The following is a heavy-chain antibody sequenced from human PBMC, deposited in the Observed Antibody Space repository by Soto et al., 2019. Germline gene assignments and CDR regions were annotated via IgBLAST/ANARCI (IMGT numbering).Heavy chain of an antibody. Sequence: ASVKVSCKASGYTFTSYGISWVRQAPGQGLEWMGWISAYNGNTKYSQKFQGRVTITRDTSASTAYMELSSLRSEDTAVYYCARDYYYDSPVAFDYWGQGTLVTVSS. CDR2: ISAYNGNT. CDR1: GYTFTSYG. CDR3: ARDYYYDSPVAFDY. D-gene: IGHD3-22*01. V-gene: IGHV1-18*01. J-gene: IGHJ4*02.